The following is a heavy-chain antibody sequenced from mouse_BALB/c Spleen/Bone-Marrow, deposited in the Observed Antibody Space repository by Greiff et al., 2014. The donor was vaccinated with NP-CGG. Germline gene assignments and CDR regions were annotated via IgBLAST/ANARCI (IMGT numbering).Heavy chain of an antibody. CDR1: GYTFSTYW. CDR2: ILPGGGST. CDR3: ARRLLYYFDY. D-gene: IGHD1-2*01. V-gene: IGHV1-9*01. Sequence: VQLQQSGAELMKPGASVKISCKATGYTFSTYWIEWVKQRPGHGLEWIGEILPGGGSTNYNEKFKGKATFTADTSSNTAHMQLSSLTSEDSAVYYCARRLLYYFDYWGQGTTLTVSS. J-gene: IGHJ2*01.